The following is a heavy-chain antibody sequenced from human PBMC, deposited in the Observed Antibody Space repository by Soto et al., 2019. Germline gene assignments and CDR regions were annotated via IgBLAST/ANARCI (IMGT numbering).Heavy chain of an antibody. CDR2: IIPILGIA. CDR1: GGTFSSYT. V-gene: IGHV1-69*08. CDR3: AREARSHSALFDY. Sequence: QVQLVQSGAEVKKPGSSVKVSCKASGGTFSSYTISWVRQAPGQGLEWMGRIIPILGIANYAQKFQGRVTITADKSTSTAYMELSSLRSEDTAVYYCAREARSHSALFDYWGQGTLVTVSS. D-gene: IGHD1-26*01. J-gene: IGHJ4*02.